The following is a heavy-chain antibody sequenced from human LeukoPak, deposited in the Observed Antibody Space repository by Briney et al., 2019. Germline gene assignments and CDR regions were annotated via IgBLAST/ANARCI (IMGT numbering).Heavy chain of an antibody. CDR1: GFTFDDYA. J-gene: IGHJ6*03. CDR3: AKDYPEPPAAPGWYYYYYMDV. Sequence: GGSLRRSCAASGFTFDDYAMHWVRQAPGKGLEWVSLISWDGGSTYYADSVKGRFTISRDNSKNSLYLQMNSLRAEDTALYYCAKDYPEPPAAPGWYYYYYMDVWGKGTTVTVSS. D-gene: IGHD2-2*01. CDR2: ISWDGGST. V-gene: IGHV3-43D*03.